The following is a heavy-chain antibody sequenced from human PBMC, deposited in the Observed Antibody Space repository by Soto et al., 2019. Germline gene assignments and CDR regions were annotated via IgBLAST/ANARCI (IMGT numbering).Heavy chain of an antibody. CDR1: GFTFADYA. CDR2: ISWNTGSI. V-gene: IGHV3-9*01. CDR3: AKDKGEVSYYFDY. D-gene: IGHD3-16*02. J-gene: IGHJ4*02. Sequence: EVQLVESGGGLVQPGRSLSISCAASGFTFADYAMHWVRQAPGKGLEWVSGISWNTGSIGYADSVKGRFTISRDNAKNSLYLQMNSLRAEDTVLYYCAKDKGEVSYYFDYWGQGTLVTVSS.